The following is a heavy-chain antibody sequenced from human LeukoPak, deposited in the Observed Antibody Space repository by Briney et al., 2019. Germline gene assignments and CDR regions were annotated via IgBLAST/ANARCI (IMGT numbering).Heavy chain of an antibody. J-gene: IGHJ2*01. CDR1: GYTFTDYY. V-gene: IGHV1-2*02. D-gene: IGHD1-26*01. CDR3: ARCPKQVGFAYWHFDL. CDR2: INPDSGVT. Sequence: ASVKVSSKASGYTFTDYYIHWVRQAPGEGLEWMGWINPDSGVTNYAQKFQGRVTMTRDTSITTGYMELSRLRSDDTAVYYCARCPKQVGFAYWHFDLWGRGTLVTVSS.